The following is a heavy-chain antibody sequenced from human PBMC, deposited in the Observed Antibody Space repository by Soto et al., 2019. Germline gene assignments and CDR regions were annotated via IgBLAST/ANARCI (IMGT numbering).Heavy chain of an antibody. V-gene: IGHV3-23*01. J-gene: IGHJ3*02. D-gene: IGHD3-22*01. Sequence: PGGSLRLSCAASGFTFSSYAMSWVRQAPGKGLQWVSAISVSGGSTYYADSVKGRFTISRDNSKNTLYLQMNSLRAEDTAVYYCAKGTGSTMIVVLSAFDIWGQGTMVTVSS. CDR2: ISVSGGST. CDR3: AKGTGSTMIVVLSAFDI. CDR1: GFTFSSYA.